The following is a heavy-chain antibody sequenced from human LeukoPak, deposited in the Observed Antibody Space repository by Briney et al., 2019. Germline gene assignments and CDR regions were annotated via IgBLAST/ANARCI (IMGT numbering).Heavy chain of an antibody. V-gene: IGHV1-46*01. Sequence: ASVKVSCKASGYTFTSYHMHWVRQAPGQGLEWMGKINLSGGSTTYAQKFQGRVTMTTDTSTSTAYMELRSLRSDDTAVYYCARVGYGGNSEFDYWGQGTLVTVSS. CDR1: GYTFTSYH. CDR2: INLSGGST. CDR3: ARVGYGGNSEFDY. D-gene: IGHD4-23*01. J-gene: IGHJ4*02.